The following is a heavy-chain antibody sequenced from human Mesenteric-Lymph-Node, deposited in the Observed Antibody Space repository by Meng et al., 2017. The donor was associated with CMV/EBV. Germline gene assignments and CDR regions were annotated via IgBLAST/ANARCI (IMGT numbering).Heavy chain of an antibody. D-gene: IGHD2/OR15-2a*01. Sequence: GGSLRLSCAASGFSFSDSVIHWVRQASGKGLEWVGRISGQTQNLATAYAASVKGRFTISRNDSSNTAFLLMNSLKTEDTAVYYCATQESTFAVMPFDAWGQGTLVTVSS. CDR3: ATQESTFAVMPFDA. V-gene: IGHV3-73*01. CDR1: GFSFSDSV. CDR2: ISGQTQNLAT. J-gene: IGHJ4*02.